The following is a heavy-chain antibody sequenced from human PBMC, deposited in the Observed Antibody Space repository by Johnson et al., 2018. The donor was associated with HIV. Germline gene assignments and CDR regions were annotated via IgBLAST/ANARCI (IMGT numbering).Heavy chain of an antibody. J-gene: IGHJ3*02. Sequence: QVQLVESGGGVVQPGRSLRLSCAASGFTFSSYAMHWVRQAPGKGLEWVAVISYDGSTEYYADSVKGRFTISRDNSKNTLYLQMNSLRAEDTAVYYCARPRTTVTQVDSFDIWGQGTLVTVSS. CDR3: ARPRTTVTQVDSFDI. D-gene: IGHD4-17*01. V-gene: IGHV3-30*04. CDR1: GFTFSSYA. CDR2: ISYDGSTE.